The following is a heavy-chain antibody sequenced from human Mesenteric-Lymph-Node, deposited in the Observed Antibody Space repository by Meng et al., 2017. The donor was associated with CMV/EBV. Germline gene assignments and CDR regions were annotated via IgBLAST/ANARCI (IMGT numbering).Heavy chain of an antibody. V-gene: IGHV4-39*07. CDR1: GGSISSSSYY. D-gene: IGHD5-24*01. CDR2: IYYSGST. Sequence: GSLRLSCTVSGGSISSSSYYWGWIRQPPGKGLEWIGSIYYSGSTYYNPSLKSRVTISVDTSKNQFSLKLSSVTAADTAVYYCARDPREIRDYFDYWGQGTLVTVS. J-gene: IGHJ4*02. CDR3: ARDPREIRDYFDY.